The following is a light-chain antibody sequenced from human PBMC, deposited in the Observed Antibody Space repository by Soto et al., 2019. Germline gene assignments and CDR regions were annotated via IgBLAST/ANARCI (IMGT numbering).Light chain of an antibody. CDR1: SSNIGAGYD. CDR2: DNN. J-gene: IGLJ7*01. CDR3: QSYDSRLSGSV. Sequence: QSVLTQPPSVSGAPGQRVTISCTGSSSNIGAGYDVHWYQQLPGTAPKLLIYDNNNRPSGVPDRFSGSKSGTSASLAITGLLAEDEADYYCQSYDSRLSGSVFGRGTQLIVL. V-gene: IGLV1-40*01.